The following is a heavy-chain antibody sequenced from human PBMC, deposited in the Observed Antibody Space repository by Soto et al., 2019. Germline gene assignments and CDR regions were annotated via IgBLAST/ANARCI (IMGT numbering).Heavy chain of an antibody. J-gene: IGHJ4*02. CDR2: IKSKTDGGTT. CDR3: TRRLYGDYYFDS. Sequence: GGSLRLSCAASGFTFSNAWMSWVRQAPGKGLEWVGRIKSKTDGGTTDYAAPVKGRFTISRDDSKNTLYLQMNSLKTEDTAVYYCTRRLYGDYYFDSWGQGTLVTVSS. D-gene: IGHD4-17*01. V-gene: IGHV3-15*01. CDR1: GFTFSNAW.